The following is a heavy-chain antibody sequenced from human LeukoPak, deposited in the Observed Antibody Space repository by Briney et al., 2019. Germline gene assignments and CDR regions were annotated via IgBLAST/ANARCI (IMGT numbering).Heavy chain of an antibody. CDR1: GHSFTNYW. CDR3: ALGYCSATCYKRSGFDY. Sequence: GESLKISCKGSGHSFTNYWIGWVRQMPGKGLEWMGIIYPSDSDTRYSPSFQGQVTISADRSISTAYLQRSGLKASDTAMYYCALGYCSATCYKRSGFDYWGQGTLVSVSS. CDR2: IYPSDSDT. J-gene: IGHJ4*02. D-gene: IGHD2-15*01. V-gene: IGHV5-51*01.